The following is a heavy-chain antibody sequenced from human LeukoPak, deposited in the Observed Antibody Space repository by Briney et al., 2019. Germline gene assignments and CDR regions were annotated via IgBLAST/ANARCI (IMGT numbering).Heavy chain of an antibody. CDR1: GDPISSSSYY. V-gene: IGHV4-61*05. D-gene: IGHD6-13*01. CDR3: AGPARIAAVPDP. J-gene: IGHJ5*02. Sequence: SETLFLSCNVSGDPISSSSYYWGWIRQPPGKGLEWIGYFYYSGSTNYSPSLKSRVTISVDTSKNQFSLKLSSVTAADTAVYYCAGPARIAAVPDPRGQGTLVTVSS. CDR2: FYYSGST.